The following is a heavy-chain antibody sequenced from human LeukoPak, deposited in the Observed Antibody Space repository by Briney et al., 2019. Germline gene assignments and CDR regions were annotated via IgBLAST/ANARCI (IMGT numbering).Heavy chain of an antibody. CDR1: GDFASSNTAA. CDR2: TYYRSKWYN. V-gene: IGHV6-1*01. Sequence: SRTLSLTSAISGDFASSNTAAWSWIRQSPWGGLELLGRTYYRSKWYNDYAVSVKSRITINPDTSKNQFSLQLNSVTPEDTAVYYCARDQGVAGSFDYWGQGTLVTVSS. CDR3: ARDQGVAGSFDY. J-gene: IGHJ4*02. D-gene: IGHD6-19*01.